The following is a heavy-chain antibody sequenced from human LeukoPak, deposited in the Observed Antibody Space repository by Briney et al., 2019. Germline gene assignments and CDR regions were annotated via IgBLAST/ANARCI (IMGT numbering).Heavy chain of an antibody. CDR2: ISSSSSYT. V-gene: IGHV3-11*05. CDR3: ARALGTEAAGAFDI. Sequence: GGSLRLSCAASGFTFSDYYMSWIRQAPGKGLEWVSYISSSSSYTNYADSVKGRFTISRDNAKSSLYLQMNSLRAEDTAVYYCARALGTEAAGAFDIWGQGTMVTVSS. CDR1: GFTFSDYY. D-gene: IGHD6-13*01. J-gene: IGHJ3*02.